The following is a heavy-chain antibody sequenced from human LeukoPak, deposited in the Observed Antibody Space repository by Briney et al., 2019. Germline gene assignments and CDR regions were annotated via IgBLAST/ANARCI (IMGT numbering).Heavy chain of an antibody. D-gene: IGHD3-10*01. CDR1: GFTFSSYG. J-gene: IGHJ6*02. CDR2: IWCDGSNK. Sequence: PGRSLRLSCAASGFTFSSYGMHWVRQAPGKGLEWVAVIWCDGSNKYYADSVKGRFTISRDNSKNTLYLQMNSLRAEDTAVYYCARDRSGLWDYYGMDVWGQGTTVTVSS. V-gene: IGHV3-33*01. CDR3: ARDRSGLWDYYGMDV.